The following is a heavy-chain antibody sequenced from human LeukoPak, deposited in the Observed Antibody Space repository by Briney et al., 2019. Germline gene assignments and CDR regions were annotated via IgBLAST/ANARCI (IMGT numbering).Heavy chain of an antibody. J-gene: IGHJ4*02. CDR1: GGSFSGYY. V-gene: IGHV4-34*01. CDR3: ARGTGSSWYGGPFDS. D-gene: IGHD6-13*01. CDR2: INRSGST. Sequence: SETLSLTCAVYGGSFSGYYWSWIRQPPGKGLEWIGEINRSGSTNYNPSLKSRVTTSVDTSKNQFSLKLSSVTAADTAVYYCARGTGSSWYGGPFDSWGQGTLVTVSS.